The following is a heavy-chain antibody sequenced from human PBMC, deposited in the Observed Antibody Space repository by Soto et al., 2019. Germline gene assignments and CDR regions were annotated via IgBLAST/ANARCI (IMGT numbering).Heavy chain of an antibody. Sequence: GASVKVSCKASGYTFAVYYMHWVRQAPGQGLEWMGWINTNSGDTQYAQKFQGRVTMTSDTSISTAYMELRSLRVDDTAVYYCARDHQELILYNWFDPWGQGTRVTV. D-gene: IGHD1-7*01. CDR2: INTNSGDT. CDR1: GYTFAVYY. V-gene: IGHV1-2*02. J-gene: IGHJ5*02. CDR3: ARDHQELILYNWFDP.